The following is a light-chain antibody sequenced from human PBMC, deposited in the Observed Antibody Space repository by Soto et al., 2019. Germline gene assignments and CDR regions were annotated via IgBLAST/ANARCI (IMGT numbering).Light chain of an antibody. J-gene: IGKJ1*01. Sequence: EIMMTQSPATLSVSPGERVTLFCRASQSIYEKLAWYQQKPGQTPRLVIYDTSTRATGTPGSFSGSGSGTEFTLTISSLQSEDFAVYYCQQSNTWPRTSGQGTKVDIK. CDR3: QQSNTWPRT. CDR2: DTS. CDR1: QSIYEK. V-gene: IGKV3-15*01.